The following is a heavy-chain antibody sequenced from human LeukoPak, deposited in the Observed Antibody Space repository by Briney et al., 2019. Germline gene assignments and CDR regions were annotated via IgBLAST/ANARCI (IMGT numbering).Heavy chain of an antibody. CDR3: ATQSYGEFAF. V-gene: IGHV3-7*01. CDR2: IKTDGSEQ. D-gene: IGHD3-10*01. Sequence: GGSLRLSCAGSGFIFSNYWMSWVRQAPGKGLEWVANIKTDGSEQYYADSLKGRFTISRDNGKSSLYLQMNGLRVEDTALYSCATQSYGEFAFWGQGTLVTVSS. J-gene: IGHJ5*01. CDR1: GFIFSNYW.